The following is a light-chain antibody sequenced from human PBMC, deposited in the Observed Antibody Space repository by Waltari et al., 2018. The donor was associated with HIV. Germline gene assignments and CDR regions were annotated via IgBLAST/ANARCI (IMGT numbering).Light chain of an antibody. Sequence: QSALTQPASVSGSPGQSITISCSGPPSDIDPLNYVSWYQQHPGNVPILSFFEFYFRPAGLPDRFSASKSGNTASLTISDLQPEDEADYFCSSYSTRNFLMFGGGTKLTVL. CDR2: EFY. V-gene: IGLV2-14*03. J-gene: IGLJ3*02. CDR3: SSYSTRNFLM. CDR1: PSDIDPLNY.